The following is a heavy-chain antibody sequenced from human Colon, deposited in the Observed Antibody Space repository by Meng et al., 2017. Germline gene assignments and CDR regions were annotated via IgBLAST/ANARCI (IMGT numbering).Heavy chain of an antibody. D-gene: IGHD4-17*01. V-gene: IGHV4-31*03. CDR2: MSDSGTT. Sequence: QVHLHESGPGLVRPYDYLSLVCTVSGGSIKSGGYHWSWVRQHPGKGLEYIGFMSDSGTTDYNPSLRSRVSISEIGSSKNQFSLTLRSVTAADTATYFCARDTLYGTDYWGQGVLVTVSS. J-gene: IGHJ4*02. CDR3: ARDTLYGTDY. CDR1: GGSIKSGGYH.